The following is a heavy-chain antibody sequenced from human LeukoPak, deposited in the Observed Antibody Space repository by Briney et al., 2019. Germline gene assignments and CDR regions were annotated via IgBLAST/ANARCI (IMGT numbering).Heavy chain of an antibody. CDR3: VKGKWEDNHYYFGLDV. CDR1: GFTFSKYG. CDR2: VSFDSYND. J-gene: IGHJ6*02. D-gene: IGHD1-26*01. Sequence: PGGSLRLSCAVSGFTFSKYGMHWVRQAPGKGLEWVAVVSFDSYNDYYGDSVSGRFTISRDNSKNTVDLEMNNLRPEDTAVYFGVKGKWEDNHYYFGLDVWGPGTTVIVAS. V-gene: IGHV3-30*18.